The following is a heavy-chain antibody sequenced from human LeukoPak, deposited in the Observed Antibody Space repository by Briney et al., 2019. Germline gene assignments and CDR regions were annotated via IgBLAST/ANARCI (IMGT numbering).Heavy chain of an antibody. Sequence: SETLSLTCTVSGGSISSSSYYWGWIRQPPGKGLEWIGSIYYSGSTYYNPSLKSRVTISVDTSKNQFSLKLSSVTAADTAVYYCARELVGYSSSHWFDPWGQGTLVTVSS. CDR2: IYYSGST. D-gene: IGHD6-13*01. J-gene: IGHJ5*02. CDR1: GGSISSSSYY. CDR3: ARELVGYSSSHWFDP. V-gene: IGHV4-39*07.